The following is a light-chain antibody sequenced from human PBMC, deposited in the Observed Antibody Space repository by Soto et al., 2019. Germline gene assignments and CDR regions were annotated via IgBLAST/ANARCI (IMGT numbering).Light chain of an antibody. CDR3: QQYSSYSYT. CDR2: DAS. J-gene: IGKJ2*01. V-gene: IGKV1-5*01. CDR1: QSISSW. Sequence: DIQMTQSPSTLSASVGDRVTITCRASQSISSWLAWYQQKPGKAPKRLLYDASRLESGVPSRFSGSGSGTEFTLTISSLQPDDVATYYCQQYSSYSYTFAQGPKLEIK.